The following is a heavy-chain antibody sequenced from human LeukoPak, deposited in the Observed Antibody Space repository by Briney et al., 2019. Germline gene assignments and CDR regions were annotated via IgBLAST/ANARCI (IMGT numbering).Heavy chain of an antibody. CDR1: GFTFSNCG. CDR2: ISGSGANT. CDR3: ARVATGSYDWFDP. V-gene: IGHV3-23*01. J-gene: IGHJ5*02. D-gene: IGHD3-10*01. Sequence: GGSLRLSCAASGFTFSNCGMSWVRQAPGKGLEWVSVISGSGANTYYADSVKGRFTISRDNSKNTLYLQMNSLRAEDTAVYFCARVATGSYDWFDPWGQGTLVTVSS.